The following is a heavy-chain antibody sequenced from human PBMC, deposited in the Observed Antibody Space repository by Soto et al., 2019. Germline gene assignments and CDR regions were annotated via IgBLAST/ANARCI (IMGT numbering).Heavy chain of an antibody. CDR1: GFTVRSNF. CDR2: IYSGGTT. CDR3: AKLTRGYYYAMDV. D-gene: IGHD1-7*01. J-gene: IGHJ6*02. Sequence: EEQLVESGGGLIQIGGSLRLSCAVSGFTVRSNFISWVRQAPGTGLEWVSVIYSGGTTYFADSVKGRVDISRDNSKNTVYLQMNSRRAEDTAVYYCAKLTRGYYYAMDVWGQGTTVTVSS. V-gene: IGHV3-53*01.